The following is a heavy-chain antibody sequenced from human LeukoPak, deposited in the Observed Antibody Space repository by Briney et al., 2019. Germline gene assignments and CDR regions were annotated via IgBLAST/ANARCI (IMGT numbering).Heavy chain of an antibody. J-gene: IGHJ4*02. CDR3: AITPVHHSSGWYALRDY. CDR2: ISSSSSYI. CDR1: GFTFSSYS. D-gene: IGHD6-19*01. Sequence: GGSLRLSCAASGFTFSSYSMNWVRQAPGEGLEWVSSISSSSSYIYYADSVKGRFTISRDNAKNSLYLQMNSLRAEDTAVYYCAITPVHHSSGWYALRDYWGQGTLVTVSS. V-gene: IGHV3-21*01.